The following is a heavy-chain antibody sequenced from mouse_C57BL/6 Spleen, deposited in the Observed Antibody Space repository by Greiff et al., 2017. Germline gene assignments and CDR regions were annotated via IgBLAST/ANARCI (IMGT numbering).Heavy chain of an antibody. V-gene: IGHV2-2*01. CDR1: GFSLTSYG. Sequence: VQLQQSGPGLVQPSQSLSITCTVSGFSLTSYGVHWVRQSPGKGLEWLGVIWSGGSTDYNAAFISRLSISKDNPKSQVFFKMNSLQADDTAIYYCATIYYGYDGYAMDYWGQGTSVTVSS. J-gene: IGHJ4*01. D-gene: IGHD2-2*01. CDR3: ATIYYGYDGYAMDY. CDR2: IWSGGST.